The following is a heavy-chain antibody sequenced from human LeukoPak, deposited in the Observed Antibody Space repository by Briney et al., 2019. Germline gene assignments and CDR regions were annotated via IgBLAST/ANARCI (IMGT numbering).Heavy chain of an antibody. CDR2: FRYSGVDT. D-gene: IGHD5-12*01. V-gene: IGHV3-23*01. Sequence: GGSLTLSCAASGFTFNRYTVDWGRQAPGKGRKWVSGFRYSGVDTFYADSVKGRFTISRDNSKSALYLQRNSLRAEDTAVYYCAKGHRFSGGYYFYGGGQGTLVTVSS. CDR1: GFTFNRYT. J-gene: IGHJ4*02. CDR3: AKGHRFSGGYYFYG.